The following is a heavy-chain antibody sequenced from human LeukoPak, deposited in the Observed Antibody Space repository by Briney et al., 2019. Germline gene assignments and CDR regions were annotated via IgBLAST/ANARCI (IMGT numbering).Heavy chain of an antibody. CDR1: GGSVSSANYY. Sequence: SETLSLTCSVSGGSVSSANYYWSWVRQPPGKGLEWIGEINHSGSTNYNPSLKSRVTISVDTSKNQFSLKLSSVTAADTAVYYCATRAMNYYGSGSYYGYWGQGTLVTVSS. CDR2: INHSGST. J-gene: IGHJ4*02. D-gene: IGHD3-10*01. V-gene: IGHV4-61*01. CDR3: ATRAMNYYGSGSYYGY.